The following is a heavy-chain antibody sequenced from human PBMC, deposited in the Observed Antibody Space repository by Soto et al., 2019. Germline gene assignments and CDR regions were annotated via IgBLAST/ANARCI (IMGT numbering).Heavy chain of an antibody. V-gene: IGHV1-2*02. J-gene: IGHJ5*02. Sequence: ASVKASCKASRYTFTSYDIFWVRQSPGQVLEWLGWIKTDSGYTHYAQKFQGRVTMTRDTSISTAYMELNNLVSDDTAVYYCARRSSTYLNEVIYDPWG. CDR2: IKTDSGYT. CDR1: RYTFTSYD. D-gene: IGHD2-2*01. CDR3: ARRSSTYLNEVIYDP.